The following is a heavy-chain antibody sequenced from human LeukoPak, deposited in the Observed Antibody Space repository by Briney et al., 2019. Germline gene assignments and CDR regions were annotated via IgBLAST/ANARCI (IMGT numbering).Heavy chain of an antibody. CDR3: ARDLYYYGSGGLQGY. J-gene: IGHJ4*02. V-gene: IGHV1-2*02. CDR2: INPNSGGT. CDR1: GYTFTGYY. D-gene: IGHD3-10*01. Sequence: ASVKVSCKASGYTFTGYYMHWVRQAPGQGLEWMGWINPNSGGTNYAQKFQGRVTMTRDTSISTAYMELSRLRSDDTAVYYCARDLYYYGSGGLQGYWGQGTLVTVSS.